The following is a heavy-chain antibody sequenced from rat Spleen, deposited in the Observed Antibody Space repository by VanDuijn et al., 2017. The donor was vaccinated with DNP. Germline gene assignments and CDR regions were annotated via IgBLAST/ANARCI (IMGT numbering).Heavy chain of an antibody. Sequence: EVQLVESGGGSVQPGRSLKLSCAASGFTFSDYNMAWVRQAPKKGLEWVATIIYDGSRTYYRDSVKGRYTISRDNAKNTLYLQMKSLRSEDTATYYCARNYGGYRPWDYWGQGVMVTVSS. CDR2: IIYDGSRT. CDR3: ARNYGGYRPWDY. J-gene: IGHJ2*01. V-gene: IGHV5-7*01. CDR1: GFTFSDYN. D-gene: IGHD1-11*01.